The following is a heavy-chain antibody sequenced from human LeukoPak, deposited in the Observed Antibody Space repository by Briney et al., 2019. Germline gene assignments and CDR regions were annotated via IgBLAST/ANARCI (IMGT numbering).Heavy chain of an antibody. Sequence: GGSLRLSCAASGFTLSSYWMSWVRQAPGKGLEWVANIKQDGSEKYYVDSVKGRFTISRDNAKNSLYLQMNSLRAEDTAVYYCARYGAPLDYWGQGTLVTVSS. D-gene: IGHD4-17*01. CDR1: GFTLSSYW. J-gene: IGHJ4*02. CDR2: IKQDGSEK. V-gene: IGHV3-7*01. CDR3: ARYGAPLDY.